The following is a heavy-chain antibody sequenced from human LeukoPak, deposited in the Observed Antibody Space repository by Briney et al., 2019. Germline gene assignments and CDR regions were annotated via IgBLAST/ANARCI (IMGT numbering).Heavy chain of an antibody. CDR1: GGSFSGYY. V-gene: IGHV4-34*01. Sequence: SETLSLTCAVYGGSFSGYYWSWIRQPPGTGLEWIGEINHSGSTNYNPSLKSRVTISVDTSKNQFSLKLSSVTAADTAVYYCARGPYCSSTSCQRNYYYYGMDVWGQGTTVTVSS. CDR3: ARGPYCSSTSCQRNYYYYGMDV. D-gene: IGHD2-2*01. J-gene: IGHJ6*02. CDR2: INHSGST.